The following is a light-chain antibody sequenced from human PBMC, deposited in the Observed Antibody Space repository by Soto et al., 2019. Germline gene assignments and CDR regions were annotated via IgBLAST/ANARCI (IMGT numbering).Light chain of an antibody. CDR1: SGNVGSYNL. CDR3: CSYAGSDTMI. Sequence: QSVLTQPASVSGSPGQSITISCTGTSGNVGSYNLVSWYQQHPGEAPKLMIYEASKRPSGVSNRFSGSKSGNTASLTISGLQAEDEADYYCCSYAGSDTMIFGGGTKLTVL. CDR2: EAS. V-gene: IGLV2-23*01. J-gene: IGLJ2*01.